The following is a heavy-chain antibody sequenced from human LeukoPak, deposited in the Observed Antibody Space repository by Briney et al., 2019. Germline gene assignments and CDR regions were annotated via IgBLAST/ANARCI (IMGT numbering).Heavy chain of an antibody. CDR2: IFYSGSP. CDR1: GGSISRTNYY. D-gene: IGHD5-18*01. J-gene: IGHJ4*02. V-gene: IGHV4-39*07. CDR3: ARGQNEYSYGPFDY. Sequence: SETLSLTCTVSGGSISRTNYYWGWIRQPPGKGLEWIGNIFYSGSPYYNPSLKSRVTISVDTSKNQFSLKLSSVTAADTAVYYCARGQNEYSYGPFDYWGQGTLVTVSS.